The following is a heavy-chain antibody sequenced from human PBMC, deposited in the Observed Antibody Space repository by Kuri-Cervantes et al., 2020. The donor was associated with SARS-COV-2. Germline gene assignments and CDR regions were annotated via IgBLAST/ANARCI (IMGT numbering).Heavy chain of an antibody. J-gene: IGHJ4*02. D-gene: IGHD6-25*01. CDR1: GYSISSGYY. CDR3: ARVGSALRRDFDY. CDR2: IYHSGST. V-gene: IGHV4-38-2*01. Sequence: SETLSLTCAVSGYSISSGYYWGWIRQPPGKGLEWIGSIYHSGSTYYNPSLKSRVTISVDTSKNQFSLKPSSVTAADTAVYYCARVGSALRRDFDYWGQGTLVTVSS.